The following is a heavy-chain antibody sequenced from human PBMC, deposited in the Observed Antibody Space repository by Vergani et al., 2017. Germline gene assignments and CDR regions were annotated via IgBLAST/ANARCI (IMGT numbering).Heavy chain of an antibody. Sequence: QVQLVQSGAEVKKPGSSVKVSCKASGGTFSSYAISWVRQAPGQGLEWMGGIIPIFGTANYAQKFQGRVTITTDESTSTAYMELSSLRSEDTAVYYCARGDIAVVVAATLFNYYYGMDVWDQGTTVTVYS. D-gene: IGHD2-15*01. V-gene: IGHV1-69*05. CDR3: ARGDIAVVVAATLFNYYYGMDV. CDR1: GGTFSSYA. CDR2: IIPIFGTA. J-gene: IGHJ6*02.